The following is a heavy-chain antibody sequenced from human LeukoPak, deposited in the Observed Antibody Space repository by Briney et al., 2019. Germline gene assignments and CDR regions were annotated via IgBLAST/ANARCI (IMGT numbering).Heavy chain of an antibody. CDR2: ISSSGSTI. CDR3: ARDDVRYYGSGSYYNPEFDY. V-gene: IGHV3-11*04. J-gene: IGHJ4*02. Sequence: PGGSLRLSCAASGFTFSDYYMSWIRQAPGKGLEWVSYISSSGSTIYYADSVKGRFTISRDNAKNSLYLQMNSLRAEDTAVYYCARDDVRYYGSGSYYNPEFDYWGQGTLVTVSS. D-gene: IGHD3-10*01. CDR1: GFTFSDYY.